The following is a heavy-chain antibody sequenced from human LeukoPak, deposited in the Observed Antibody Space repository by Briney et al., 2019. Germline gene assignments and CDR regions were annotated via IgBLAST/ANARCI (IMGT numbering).Heavy chain of an antibody. CDR1: GGSISSYY. Sequence: SETLSLTCTVSGGSISSYYWSWIRQPPGKGLEWIGYIYYSGSTYYNPSLKSRVTISVDTSKNQFSLKLSSVTAADTAVYYCVSTGYDFWSGPAVYYYYGMDVWGQGTTVTVSS. D-gene: IGHD3-3*01. CDR3: VSTGYDFWSGPAVYYYYGMDV. CDR2: IYYSGST. V-gene: IGHV4-59*04. J-gene: IGHJ6*02.